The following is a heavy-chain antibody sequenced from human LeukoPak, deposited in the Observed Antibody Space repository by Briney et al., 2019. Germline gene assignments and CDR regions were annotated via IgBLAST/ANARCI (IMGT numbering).Heavy chain of an antibody. CDR1: GGSISSSSYY. CDR3: ARRGTYYYDSSGQTIDY. J-gene: IGHJ4*02. Sequence: SETLSLTCTVSGGSISSSSYYWGWIRQPPGKGLEWIGSIYYSGSTCYNPSLKSRVTISVDTSKNQFSLKLSSVTAADTAVYYCARRGTYYYDSSGQTIDYWGQGTLVTVSS. CDR2: IYYSGST. V-gene: IGHV4-39*01. D-gene: IGHD3-22*01.